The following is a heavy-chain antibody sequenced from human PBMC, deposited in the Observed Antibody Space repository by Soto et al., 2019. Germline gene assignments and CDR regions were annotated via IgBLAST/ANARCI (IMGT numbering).Heavy chain of an antibody. Sequence: QVQLQQWGAGLLKPSETQSLTCAVYGGSFSGYYWSWICQPPGKGLEWIGEINQSGSTNYNPSLKSRVTISVDTSKNQFSLKLSSVTAADTAVYYCARTYSSSWSPFDHWGQGTLVTVSS. D-gene: IGHD6-13*01. CDR3: ARTYSSSWSPFDH. CDR1: GGSFSGYY. J-gene: IGHJ4*02. CDR2: INQSGST. V-gene: IGHV4-34*01.